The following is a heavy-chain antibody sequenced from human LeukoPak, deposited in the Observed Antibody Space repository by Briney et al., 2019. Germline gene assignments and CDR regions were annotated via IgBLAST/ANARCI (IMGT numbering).Heavy chain of an antibody. J-gene: IGHJ4*02. CDR3: ARGGRGVIHDY. V-gene: IGHV1-2*06. Sequence: ASVKVSCKASGYSFTGYHMHWVRQAPGQGLEWMGRINPNSGDTNYAQKFQGRVTMTRDTSISTAYMELSRLRSDDTAVYYCARGGRGVIHDYWGQGTLVTVSS. D-gene: IGHD3-10*01. CDR1: GYSFTGYH. CDR2: INPNSGDT.